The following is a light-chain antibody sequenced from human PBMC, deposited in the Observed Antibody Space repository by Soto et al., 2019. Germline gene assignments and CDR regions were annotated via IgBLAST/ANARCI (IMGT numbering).Light chain of an antibody. CDR3: HQHANWWT. CDR1: QSVSSS. V-gene: IGKV3-15*01. J-gene: IGKJ1*01. Sequence: EIVMTQSPVTLSVSPGERATLSCRASQSVSSSLAWYQQKAGQAPRLLIYGASTRATGTPARFSGSGSGTEFTLTISSLQSEDFAVYYCHQHANWWTFGQGTKVEIK. CDR2: GAS.